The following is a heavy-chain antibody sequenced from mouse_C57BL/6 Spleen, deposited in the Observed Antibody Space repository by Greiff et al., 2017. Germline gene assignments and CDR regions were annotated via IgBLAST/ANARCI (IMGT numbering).Heavy chain of an antibody. D-gene: IGHD1-1*01. CDR3: TREATVRRYFDV. CDR1: GFTFSSYA. CDR2: ISSGGDYI. Sequence: EVQRVESGEGLVKPGGSLKLSCAASGFTFSSYAMSWVRQTPEKRLEWVAYISSGGDYIYYADTVKGRFTISRDNARNTLYLQMSSLKSEDTAMYYCTREATVRRYFDVWGTGTTVTVSS. J-gene: IGHJ1*03. V-gene: IGHV5-9-1*02.